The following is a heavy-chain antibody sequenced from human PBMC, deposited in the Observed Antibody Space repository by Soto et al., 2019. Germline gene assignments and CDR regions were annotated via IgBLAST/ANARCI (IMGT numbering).Heavy chain of an antibody. V-gene: IGHV1-69*01. CDR2: VIPIFATA. Sequence: QVQLVQSGAEVKKPGSSVKVSCKASGGTFSTYAISWVRQAPGQGLEWMGGVIPIFATANYAQKFQGRVTITADESTSTAYMELSSLRSEDTAVYYCARDKGATALGSHLDYWGQGTLVTVST. D-gene: IGHD1-26*01. CDR3: ARDKGATALGSHLDY. J-gene: IGHJ4*02. CDR1: GGTFSTYA.